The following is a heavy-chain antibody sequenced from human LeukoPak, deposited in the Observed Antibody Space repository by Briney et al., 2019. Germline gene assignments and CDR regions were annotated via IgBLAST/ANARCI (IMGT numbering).Heavy chain of an antibody. CDR1: GGTFSSYA. D-gene: IGHD5-18*01. V-gene: IGHV1-69*04. J-gene: IGHJ5*02. Sequence: GASVKVSCKASGGTFSSYAISWVRQAPGQWLEWMGRIIPILGIANYAQKFQGRVTITADKSTSTAYMELSSLRSEDTAVYYCAYTVLKDTAMVKSQHWFDPWGQGTLVTVSS. CDR2: IIPILGIA. CDR3: AYTVLKDTAMVKSQHWFDP.